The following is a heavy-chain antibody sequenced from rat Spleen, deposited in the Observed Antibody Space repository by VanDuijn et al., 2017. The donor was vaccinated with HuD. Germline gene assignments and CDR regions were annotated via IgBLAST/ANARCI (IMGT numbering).Heavy chain of an antibody. V-gene: IGHV5-25*01. CDR2: ISTGGGNT. CDR1: GFTFSNYY. CDR3: ATHGGLYNWFAY. J-gene: IGHJ3*01. Sequence: EVQLVESGGGLVQPGRSMKLSCAASGFTFSNYYMAWVRQAPTKGLEWVASISTGGGNTYYRDTVKGRFTISRDDAESTLYLQMDSLRSEDTAAFYCATHGGLYNWFAYWGQGTLVTVSS.